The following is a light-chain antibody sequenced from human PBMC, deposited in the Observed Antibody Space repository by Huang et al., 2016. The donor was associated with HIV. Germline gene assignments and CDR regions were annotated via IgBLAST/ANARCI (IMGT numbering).Light chain of an antibody. CDR3: QQYKSFPWT. CDR1: QSVSTW. CDR2: EAS. J-gene: IGKJ1*01. Sequence: DIQMTQSSSTLSASVGDTVTIACRASQSVSTWLAWYQQQAGRAPNLLIYEASTLERGVPSRFSGGGSGTDFTLTISSLQPDDFATYYCQQYKSFPWTFGQGTKVEV. V-gene: IGKV1-5*03.